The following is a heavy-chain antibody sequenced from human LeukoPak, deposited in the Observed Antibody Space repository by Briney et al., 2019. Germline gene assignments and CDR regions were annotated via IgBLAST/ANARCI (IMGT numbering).Heavy chain of an antibody. D-gene: IGHD3-9*01. J-gene: IGHJ4*02. CDR2: ISYDGSNK. CDR3: AKPAGWYDILTGYYNSDFDY. CDR1: GFTFSSYG. V-gene: IGHV3-30*18. Sequence: GGSLRLSCAASGFTFSSYGMHWVRQAPGKGLEWVAVISYDGSNKYYADSVKGRFTISRDNSKKTLYLQMSSLRAEDTAVYYGAKPAGWYDILTGYYNSDFDYWGQGTLVTVSS.